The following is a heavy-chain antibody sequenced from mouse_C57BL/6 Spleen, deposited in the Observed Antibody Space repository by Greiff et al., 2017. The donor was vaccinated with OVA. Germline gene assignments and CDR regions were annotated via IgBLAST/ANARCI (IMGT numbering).Heavy chain of an antibody. Sequence: EVQRVESGPGLVKPSQSLSLTCSVSGYSITSGYFWYWIRQLPGNQLEWMGYISYDGSNNYNPSLKNRISITRDTSKNQFFLKLNSVTTEDTATYYCARGHRYFDVWGTGTTVTVSS. V-gene: IGHV3-6*01. CDR1: GYSITSGYF. CDR2: ISYDGSN. J-gene: IGHJ1*03. D-gene: IGHD6-1*01. CDR3: ARGHRYFDV.